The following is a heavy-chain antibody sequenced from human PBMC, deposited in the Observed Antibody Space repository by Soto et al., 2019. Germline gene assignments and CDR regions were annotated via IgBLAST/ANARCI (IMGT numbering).Heavy chain of an antibody. CDR3: ARPSSGYCAVDY. D-gene: IGHD3-3*01. CDR2: IYPGDSDT. Sequence: GESLKISCQGSGYSFTNYWIGWVRQVPGKGLEWMGIIYPGDSDTIYSPSFQGQVTISADKSISTAYLQWNSLKASDTAMYYCARPSSGYCAVDYWGQGTLVTVSS. CDR1: GYSFTNYW. V-gene: IGHV5-51*01. J-gene: IGHJ4*02.